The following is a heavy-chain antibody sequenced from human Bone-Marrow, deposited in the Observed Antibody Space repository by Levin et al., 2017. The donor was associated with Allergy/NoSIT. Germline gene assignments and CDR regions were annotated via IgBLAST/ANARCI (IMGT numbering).Heavy chain of an antibody. CDR3: ARDFEAAAHDN. D-gene: IGHD6-13*01. Sequence: GESLKISCVASGFIFDNYGMHWVRQAPGKGLEWVGNIWFDGSYKNYVDSVKGRFTISRDNSKNTLYLQMNSLTVDDTAVYFCARDFEAAAHDNWGQGTLVTVSS. V-gene: IGHV3-33*01. J-gene: IGHJ4*02. CDR1: GFIFDNYG. CDR2: IWFDGSYK.